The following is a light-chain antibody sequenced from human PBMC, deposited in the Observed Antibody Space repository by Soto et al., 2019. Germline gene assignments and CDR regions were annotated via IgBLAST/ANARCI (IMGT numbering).Light chain of an antibody. CDR3: QQSYTFPFT. CDR2: GAS. V-gene: IGKV1-39*01. Sequence: DIQMTQSPSSLSASVGDRVTVTCRASQSIRSHLNWYQQKAGKAPKLLIYGASSLQGGVPSRFSGSGSGTEFHLTISSLQPEDSATYYCQQSYTFPFTFGPGTKVNIK. CDR1: QSIRSH. J-gene: IGKJ3*01.